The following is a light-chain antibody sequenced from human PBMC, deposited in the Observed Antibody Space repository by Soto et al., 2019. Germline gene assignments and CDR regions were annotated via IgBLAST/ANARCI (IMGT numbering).Light chain of an antibody. CDR3: AVWDDSLNGWV. Sequence: QSVLTQPPSASGTPGQRVTISCSGSSSNIGINTVTWYQQLPGTAPKLLIYNNNQRPSGVPDRFSGSKSGTSASLAISGLQSEDEADYYCAVWDDSLNGWVFGGGTKLTVL. CDR2: NNN. V-gene: IGLV1-44*01. J-gene: IGLJ3*02. CDR1: SSNIGINT.